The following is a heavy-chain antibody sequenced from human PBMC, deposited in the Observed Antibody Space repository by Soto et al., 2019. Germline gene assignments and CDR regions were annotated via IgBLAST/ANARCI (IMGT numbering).Heavy chain of an antibody. J-gene: IGHJ5*02. CDR1: GFTFSSYA. CDR3: AKDQVAVAGPDNWFDP. Sequence: SLRLSCAASGFTFSSYAMSWVRQAPGKGLEWVSAISGSGGSTYYADSVKGRFTISRDNSKNTLYLQMNSLRAEDTAVYYCAKDQVAVAGPDNWFDPWGQGTLVTVSS. CDR2: ISGSGGST. D-gene: IGHD6-19*01. V-gene: IGHV3-23*01.